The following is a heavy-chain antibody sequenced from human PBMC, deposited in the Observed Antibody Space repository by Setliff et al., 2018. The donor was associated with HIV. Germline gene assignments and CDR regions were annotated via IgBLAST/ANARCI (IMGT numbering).Heavy chain of an antibody. CDR2: IYYSGTS. D-gene: IGHD3-22*01. CDR1: GDLINNHN. CDR3: ARSRIRGYYDTSPAMAFDI. V-gene: IGHV4-59*08. J-gene: IGHJ3*02. Sequence: LSLTCTVSGDLINNHNWNWIRQSPEKGLEWLGNIYYSGTSNYNSSLKSRIVISLDTSKKQFSLHFYSVTAADTAVYYCARSRIRGYYDTSPAMAFDIWGQGTMVTVSS.